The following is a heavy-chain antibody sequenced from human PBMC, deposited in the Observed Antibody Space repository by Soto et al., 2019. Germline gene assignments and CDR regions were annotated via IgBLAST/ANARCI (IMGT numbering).Heavy chain of an antibody. J-gene: IGHJ4*02. CDR2: IIPILGIA. CDR1: GGTFSSYT. CDR3: AGDIAVVAY. V-gene: IGHV1-69*08. D-gene: IGHD6-19*01. Sequence: QVQLVQSGAEVKKPGSSVKVSCKASGGTFSSYTISWVRQAPGQGLEWMGRIIPILGIANYAQKFQGRVTITADKSTISAYMELSSLRSEDTAVYYCAGDIAVVAYWGQGTLVTVSS.